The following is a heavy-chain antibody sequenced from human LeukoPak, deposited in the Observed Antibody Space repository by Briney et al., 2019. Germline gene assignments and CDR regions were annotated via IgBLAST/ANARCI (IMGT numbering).Heavy chain of an antibody. CDR2: INPSGGST. Sequence: ASVKVSCKASGCTFTSYYMHWVRQAPGQGLEWMGIINPSGGSTSYAQKFQGRVTMTRDMSTSTVYMELSSLRSEDTAVYYCARGIVPAAITNYFDYWGQGTLVTVSS. D-gene: IGHD2-2*02. CDR3: ARGIVPAAITNYFDY. J-gene: IGHJ4*02. V-gene: IGHV1-46*01. CDR1: GCTFTSYY.